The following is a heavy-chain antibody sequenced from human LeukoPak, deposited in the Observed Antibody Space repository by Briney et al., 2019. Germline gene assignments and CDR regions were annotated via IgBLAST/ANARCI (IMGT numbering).Heavy chain of an antibody. V-gene: IGHV3-48*01. CDR1: GFTFSSYA. CDR3: ARVTVTRFDY. J-gene: IGHJ4*02. Sequence: GGSLRLSCAASGFTFSSYAMSWVRQAPGKGLEWVSYISSSSSTIYYADSVKGRFTISRDNAKNSLYLQMNSLRAEDTAVYYCARVTVTRFDYWGQGTLVTVSS. CDR2: ISSSSSTI. D-gene: IGHD4-17*01.